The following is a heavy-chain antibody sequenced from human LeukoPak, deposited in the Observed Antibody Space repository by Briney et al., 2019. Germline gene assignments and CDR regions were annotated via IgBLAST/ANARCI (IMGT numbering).Heavy chain of an antibody. CDR3: ASPIRFHDAFDI. V-gene: IGHV3-48*01. Sequence: GGSLRLSCAASGFTFSSYSMSWVRQAPGKGLEWVSYISSSSSTIYYADSVKGRFTISRDNAKNSLYLQMNSLRAEDTAVYYCASPIRFHDAFDIWGRGTMVTVSS. J-gene: IGHJ3*02. CDR1: GFTFSSYS. D-gene: IGHD3-3*01. CDR2: ISSSSSTI.